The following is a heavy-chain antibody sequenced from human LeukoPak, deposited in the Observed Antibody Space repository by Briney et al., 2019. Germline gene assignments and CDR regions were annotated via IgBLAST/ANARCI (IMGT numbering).Heavy chain of an antibody. J-gene: IGHJ4*02. CDR3: AILGDYYFSGAYYFDS. V-gene: IGHV4-39*01. CDR1: GVSISSTSYY. D-gene: IGHD3-10*01. CDR2: IYYSGTT. Sequence: SETLSLTCTVSGVSISSTSYYWGWIRQTPGKGLEWIGSIYYSGTTYYNPSLKSRVTISVDTSKNQFSLKLRSVTAADTAVFCCAILGDYYFSGAYYFDSWGRGTLVSVSS.